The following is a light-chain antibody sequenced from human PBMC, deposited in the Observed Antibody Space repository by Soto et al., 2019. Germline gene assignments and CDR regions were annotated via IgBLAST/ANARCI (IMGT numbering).Light chain of an antibody. Sequence: DIVLAQYPGALSLSPGGRAALSCRASQSVSNNYVALYQQKPGQAPRLLIYGASTRAAGIPARFSGSGSGTEFTLTISSLQSEDFAVYYCQQYNNWWTFGQGTKVDI. CDR2: GAS. CDR3: QQYNNWWT. J-gene: IGKJ1*01. V-gene: IGKV3-15*01. CDR1: QSVSNN.